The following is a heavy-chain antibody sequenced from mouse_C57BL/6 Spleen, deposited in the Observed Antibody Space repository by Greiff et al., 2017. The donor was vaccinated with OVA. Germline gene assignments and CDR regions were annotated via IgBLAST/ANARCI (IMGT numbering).Heavy chain of an antibody. CDR2: ISSGSSTI. CDR3: ARTGDYYGSSPWFAY. V-gene: IGHV5-17*01. CDR1: GFTFSDYG. Sequence: EVQGVESGGGLVKPGGSLKLSCAASGFTFSDYGMHWVRQAPEKGLEWVAYISSGSSTIYYADTVKGRFTISRDNAKNTLFLQMTSLRSEDTAMYYCARTGDYYGSSPWFAYWGQGTLVTVSA. D-gene: IGHD1-1*01. J-gene: IGHJ3*01.